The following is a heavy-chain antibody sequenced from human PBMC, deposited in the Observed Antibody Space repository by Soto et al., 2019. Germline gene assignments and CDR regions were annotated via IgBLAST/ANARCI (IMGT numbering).Heavy chain of an antibody. CDR2: INPNSGGT. Sequence: QVQLVQSGAEVKKPGASVKVSCKASGYTFTGYYMHWVRQAPGQGLEWMGWINPNSGGTNYAQKLQGRVTMTRDTSISTAYMELSRMLSYDTAVYYCARSSPYSGSCYPFDYWGQGTLVTVSS. CDR1: GYTFTGYY. J-gene: IGHJ4*02. CDR3: ARSSPYSGSCYPFDY. V-gene: IGHV1-2*02. D-gene: IGHD2-15*01.